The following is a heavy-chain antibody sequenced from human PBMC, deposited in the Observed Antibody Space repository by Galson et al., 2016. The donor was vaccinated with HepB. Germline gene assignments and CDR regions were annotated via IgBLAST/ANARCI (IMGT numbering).Heavy chain of an antibody. CDR3: ARALASSPGDIVVGAAARNWFDS. J-gene: IGHJ5*01. D-gene: IGHD2-15*01. CDR1: GDSFTNYF. V-gene: IGHV1-46*01. CDR2: INPGGGST. Sequence: SVKVSCKASGDSFTNYFIHWVRQAPGQGLEWVGLINPGGGSTFYAQKFRGRVTLTRDVAASTVFMEVSSLTSEDTAVYYCARALASSPGDIVVGAAARNWFDSWGQGTLVTVSS.